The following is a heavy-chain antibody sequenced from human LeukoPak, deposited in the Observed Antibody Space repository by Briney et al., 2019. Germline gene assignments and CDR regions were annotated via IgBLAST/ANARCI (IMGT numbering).Heavy chain of an antibody. CDR3: AKGGYTIWFDP. Sequence: GGSLRLSCAASGFTFSSYSMTWVRQAPGKGLEWVSNIRSNGGDTYYADSVKGRFTISRDNAKNTLYLEMNSLRAEDTAVYYCAKGGYTIWFDPWGQGTLVTVSS. D-gene: IGHD2-15*01. CDR1: GFTFSSYS. CDR2: IRSNGGDT. J-gene: IGHJ5*02. V-gene: IGHV3-23*01.